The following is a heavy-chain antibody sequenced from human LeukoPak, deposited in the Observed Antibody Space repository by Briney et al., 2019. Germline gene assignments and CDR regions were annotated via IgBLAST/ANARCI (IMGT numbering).Heavy chain of an antibody. Sequence: PGGSLRLSCAASGFTFSSYAMSWVRQAPGKGLEWVSAISGSGGSTYYADSVKGRFAISRDNSKNTLYLQMNSLRAEDTALYYFAEGDGECMYYFDYWGQGTPGTVSS. CDR1: GFTFSSYA. CDR2: ISGSGGST. CDR3: AEGDGECMYYFDY. V-gene: IGHV3-23*01. D-gene: IGHD3-10*01. J-gene: IGHJ4*02.